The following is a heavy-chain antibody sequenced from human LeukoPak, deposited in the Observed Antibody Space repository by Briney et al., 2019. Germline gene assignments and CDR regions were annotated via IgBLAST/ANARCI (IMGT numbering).Heavy chain of an antibody. D-gene: IGHD6-13*01. J-gene: IGHJ4*02. V-gene: IGHV3-7*01. Sequence: GGSLRLSCAASGFTFSSYWMSWVRQAPGKGLEWVANIKQDGSEKYYVDSVKGRFTISRDNAKNSLYLQMNSLRAEDTAVYYCARGRYSCSWYYFDYWGQGTLVTVSS. CDR3: ARGRYSCSWYYFDY. CDR1: GFTFSSYW. CDR2: IKQDGSEK.